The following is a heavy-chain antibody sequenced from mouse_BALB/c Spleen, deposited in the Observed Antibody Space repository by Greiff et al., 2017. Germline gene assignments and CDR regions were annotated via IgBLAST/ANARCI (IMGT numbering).Heavy chain of an antibody. J-gene: IGHJ3*01. CDR3: TRNWDEGFAY. V-gene: IGHV1S22*01. D-gene: IGHD4-1*01. CDR2: IYPGSGST. CDR1: GYTFTSYW. Sequence: LQQPGSELVRPGASVKLSCKASGYTFTSYWMHWVKQRPGQGLEWIGNIYPGSGSTNYDEKFKSKATLTVDTSSSTAYMQLSSLTSEDSAVYYCTRNWDEGFAYWGQGTLVTVSA.